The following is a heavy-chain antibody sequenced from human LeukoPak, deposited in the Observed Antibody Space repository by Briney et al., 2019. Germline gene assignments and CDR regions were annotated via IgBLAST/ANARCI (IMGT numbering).Heavy chain of an antibody. CDR2: IKQDGSEK. V-gene: IGHV3-7*01. CDR1: GFTFSSYW. J-gene: IGHJ6*03. Sequence: GGSLRLSCAASGFTFSSYWMSWVRQAPGKGLEWVANIKQDGSEKYYVGSVKGRFTISRDNAKNPLYLQMNSLRAEDTAVYYCARGGSYWERNYYYYYMDVWGKGTTVTVSS. CDR3: ARGGSYWERNYYYYYMDV. D-gene: IGHD1-26*01.